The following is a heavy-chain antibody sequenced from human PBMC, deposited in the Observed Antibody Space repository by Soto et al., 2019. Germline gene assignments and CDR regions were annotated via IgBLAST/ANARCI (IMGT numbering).Heavy chain of an antibody. CDR3: AISMHCISTSCYRDNWFDP. V-gene: IGHV1-69*01. CDR1: GGTFSSYA. D-gene: IGHD2-2*02. Sequence: QVQLVQSGAEVKKPGSSVKVSCKASGGTFSSYAISWVRQAPGQGLEWMGGIIPIFVTANYAQKFQGRVTITADESTSTPYMELTSLISEDTAVNSSAISMHCISTSCYRDNWFDPLGQGTLVTVSS. J-gene: IGHJ5*02. CDR2: IIPIFVTA.